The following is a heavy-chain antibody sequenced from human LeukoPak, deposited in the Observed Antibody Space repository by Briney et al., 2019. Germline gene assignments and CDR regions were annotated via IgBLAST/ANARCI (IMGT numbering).Heavy chain of an antibody. Sequence: SETLSLTCTVSGVSISSCYWSWIRQPPGKGLEWIGYISYSGSTNYNPSLKSRVTISVDTPKSQFSLKLSSVTAADTALYYCARIDTSWFTFDDWGQGTLVTVSS. J-gene: IGHJ4*02. D-gene: IGHD2-2*01. CDR3: ARIDTSWFTFDD. CDR1: GVSISSCY. CDR2: ISYSGST. V-gene: IGHV4-59*01.